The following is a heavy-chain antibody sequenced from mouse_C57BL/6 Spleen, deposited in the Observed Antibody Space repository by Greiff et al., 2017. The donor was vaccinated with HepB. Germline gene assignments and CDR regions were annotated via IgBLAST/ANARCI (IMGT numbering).Heavy chain of an antibody. Sequence: QVQLQQPGAELVRPGTSVKLSCKASGYTFNSYGMHWVKQGPGQGLEWIGVIDPSDSYNNYTQKFKGNATLTVDTSSSTAYMQRSSLTSEDSAVYYCARGAQATAYWGQGTLVTVSA. V-gene: IGHV1-59*01. J-gene: IGHJ3*01. D-gene: IGHD3-2*02. CDR2: IDPSDSYN. CDR1: GYTFNSYG. CDR3: ARGAQATAY.